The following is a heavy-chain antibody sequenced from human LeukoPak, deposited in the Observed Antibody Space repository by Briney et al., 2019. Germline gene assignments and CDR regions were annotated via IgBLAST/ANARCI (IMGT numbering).Heavy chain of an antibody. D-gene: IGHD2-21*01. Sequence: GGSLRLSCAASGFIFSDYGMHWVRQAPGKGLEWVAVISYDGSKKYGADSVKGRFTISRDNSMSTLYLQMNTLRVEDTALYYCVKDRAYLRRGFDDWGQGTLVTVSS. J-gene: IGHJ4*02. CDR2: ISYDGSKK. V-gene: IGHV3-30*18. CDR3: VKDRAYLRRGFDD. CDR1: GFIFSDYG.